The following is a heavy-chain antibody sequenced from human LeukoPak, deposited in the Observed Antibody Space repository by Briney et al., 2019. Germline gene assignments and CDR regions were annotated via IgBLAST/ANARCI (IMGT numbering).Heavy chain of an antibody. V-gene: IGHV1-2*02. Sequence: ASVKVSCKASGYTFTGYYMHWVRQAPRQGLEWMGWINPNSGGTNYAQKFQGRVTMTRDTSISAAYMELSRLRSDDTAVYHCARTPITFGGVIVPFDYWGQGTLVTVSS. D-gene: IGHD3-16*02. CDR3: ARTPITFGGVIVPFDY. J-gene: IGHJ4*02. CDR1: GYTFTGYY. CDR2: INPNSGGT.